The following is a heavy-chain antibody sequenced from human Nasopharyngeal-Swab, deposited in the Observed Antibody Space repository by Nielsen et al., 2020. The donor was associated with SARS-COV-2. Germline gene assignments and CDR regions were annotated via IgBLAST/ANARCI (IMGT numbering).Heavy chain of an antibody. CDR3: ARDPAHGSYRFDY. CDR1: GFIFSSYA. V-gene: IGHV3-30-3*01. Sequence: GESLKISCAASGFIFSSYAMHWVSQAPGKGLEWVAVISYDGSNKYYADSVKGRFTISRDNSKNTLYLQMNSLRAEDTAVYYCARDPAHGSYRFDYWGQGTLVTVSS. CDR2: ISYDGSNK. J-gene: IGHJ4*02. D-gene: IGHD1-26*01.